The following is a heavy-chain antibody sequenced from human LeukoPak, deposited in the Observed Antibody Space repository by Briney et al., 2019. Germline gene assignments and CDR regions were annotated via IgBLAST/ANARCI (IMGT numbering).Heavy chain of an antibody. CDR1: GGSISSSSYY. Sequence: SETLSLTCTVSGGSISSSSYYWGWIRQPPGKGLEWIGSIYYSGSTYYNPSLKSRVTISVDTSKNQFSLKLSSVTAADTAVYYCARHAFPAAIHNWFDPWGQGTLVTVSS. V-gene: IGHV4-39*01. D-gene: IGHD2-2*02. CDR2: IYYSGST. J-gene: IGHJ5*02. CDR3: ARHAFPAAIHNWFDP.